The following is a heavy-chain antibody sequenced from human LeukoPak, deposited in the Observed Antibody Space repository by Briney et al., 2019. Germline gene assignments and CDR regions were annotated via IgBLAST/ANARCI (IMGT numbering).Heavy chain of an antibody. CDR2: IIPILGIA. D-gene: IGHD3-10*01. CDR3: ARDQTFTYYYGSGSFDAFDI. Sequence: SVKVSCKASGGTFSSYAISWVRQAPGQGLEWMGRIIPILGIANYAQKFQGRVTITADKPTSTAYMELSSLRSEDTAVYYCARDQTFTYYYGSGSFDAFDIWGQGTMVTVSS. CDR1: GGTFSSYA. J-gene: IGHJ3*02. V-gene: IGHV1-69*04.